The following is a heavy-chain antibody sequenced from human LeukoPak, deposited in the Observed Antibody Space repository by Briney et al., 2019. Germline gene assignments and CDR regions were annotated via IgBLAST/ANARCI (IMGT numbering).Heavy chain of an antibody. J-gene: IGHJ4*02. V-gene: IGHV3-21*01. CDR3: AKDHRGSYSRIYFDY. CDR2: ISSSSSYI. CDR1: GFTFSSYN. D-gene: IGHD1-26*01. Sequence: GGSLRLSCAASGFTFSSYNMNWVRQAPGKGLEWVSSISSSSSYIYYADSVKGRFTVSRDTSKNTVYLQMTSLRVEDTAVYYCAKDHRGSYSRIYFDYWGQGTLVTVSS.